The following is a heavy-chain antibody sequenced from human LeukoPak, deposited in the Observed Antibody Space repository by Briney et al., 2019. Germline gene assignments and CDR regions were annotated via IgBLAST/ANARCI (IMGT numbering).Heavy chain of an antibody. CDR1: GFTFSSYA. J-gene: IGHJ5*02. V-gene: IGHV4-59*12. CDR2: VYSSGNT. Sequence: PGGSLRLSCAASGFTFSSYAMHWVRQAPGKGLEWIGHVYSSGNTNYNPSLRSRVTISVDKSKNQFSLKLSSVTAADTAVYYCARLLRVGYCSTTTCNWFDPWGQGTLVTVSS. CDR3: ARLLRVGYCSTTTCNWFDP. D-gene: IGHD2-2*03.